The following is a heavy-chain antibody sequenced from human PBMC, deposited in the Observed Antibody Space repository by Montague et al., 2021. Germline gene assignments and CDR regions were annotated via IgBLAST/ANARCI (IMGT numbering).Heavy chain of an antibody. CDR2: IRDDGGAT. CDR3: ARYTYYYCDY. J-gene: IGHJ4*02. Sequence: SLRLSCAASGFTFSTSWMSWVRQAPGKGLEWVAHIRDDGGATYHVDSVKGRFTISRDNAKNSLYPQMSSLRAEDTAVYYCARYTYYYCDYWGQGTLVTVSS. D-gene: IGHD1-26*01. CDR1: GFTFSTSW. V-gene: IGHV3-7*05.